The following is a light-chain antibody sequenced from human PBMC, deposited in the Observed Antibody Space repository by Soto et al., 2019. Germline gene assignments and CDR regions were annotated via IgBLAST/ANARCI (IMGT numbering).Light chain of an antibody. CDR2: EVT. CDR1: SSDIRDSNY. V-gene: IGLV2-8*01. J-gene: IGLJ2*01. CDR3: GSKAGSDKHVV. Sequence: QSALSQPPSASGSPGQSVTISCSGISSDIRDSNYVSWYQQHPGKAPKLVVSEVTKRPSGVPDRFSGSRSGTTAFLTISGLQTADEADYYCGSKAGSDKHVVFGGGTKLTVL.